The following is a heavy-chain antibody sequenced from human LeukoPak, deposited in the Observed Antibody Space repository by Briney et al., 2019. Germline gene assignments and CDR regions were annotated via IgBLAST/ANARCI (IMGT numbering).Heavy chain of an antibody. CDR1: GGSFSGYY. J-gene: IGHJ4*02. D-gene: IGHD6-6*01. CDR2: INHSGST. V-gene: IGHV4-34*01. CDR3: ASRSSIAKSIDY. Sequence: KPSETLSLTCAVYGGSFSGYYWSWIRQPPGKGLEWIGEINHSGSTNYNPSLKSRVTISVDTSKNQFSLKLSSVTAADTAVYYCASRSSIAKSIDYWGQGTLVTVSS.